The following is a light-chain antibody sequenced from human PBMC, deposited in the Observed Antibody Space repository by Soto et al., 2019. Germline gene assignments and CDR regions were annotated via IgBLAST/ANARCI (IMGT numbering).Light chain of an antibody. V-gene: IGLV1-47*01. Sequence: QSVLTQPPSASGTPGQRVTISCSGSSSNIESNYVYWYQHLPGTAPKLLIYSNNQRPSGVPDRFSGSKSGTSASLAISGLRSEDEADYYCAAWDDSLNGVVFGGGTKLTVL. J-gene: IGLJ2*01. CDR2: SNN. CDR1: SSNIESNY. CDR3: AAWDDSLNGVV.